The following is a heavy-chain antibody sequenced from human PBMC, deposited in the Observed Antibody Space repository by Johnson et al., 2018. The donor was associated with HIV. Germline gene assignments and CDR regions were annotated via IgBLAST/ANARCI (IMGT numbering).Heavy chain of an antibody. J-gene: IGHJ3*02. CDR3: ARWNMITFGGVIVKAGAFDI. Sequence: QVQLVESGGGLVKPGGSLRLSCGASEFILSDYYISWVRQAPGKGLEWVSAISGSGGSTYYADSVKGRFTISRDNAKNSLYLQMNSLRAEDTAVYYCARWNMITFGGVIVKAGAFDIWGQGTMVTVSS. CDR2: ISGSGGST. CDR1: EFILSDYY. D-gene: IGHD3-16*02. V-gene: IGHV3-11*04.